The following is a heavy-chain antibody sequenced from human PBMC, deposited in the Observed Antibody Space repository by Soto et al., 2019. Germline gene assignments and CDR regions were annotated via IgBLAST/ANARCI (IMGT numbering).Heavy chain of an antibody. CDR3: AGATREVRGPTGAADYYYYYGMDV. V-gene: IGHV4-59*01. J-gene: IGHJ6*02. D-gene: IGHD3-10*01. CDR1: GGSISSYY. Sequence: PSETLSLTCTVSGGSISSYYWSWIRQPPGKGLEWIGYIYYSGSTNYNPSLKSRVTISVGTSKNQFSLKLSSVTAADTAVYYCAGATREVRGPTGAADYYYYYGMDVWGQGTTVTVSS. CDR2: IYYSGST.